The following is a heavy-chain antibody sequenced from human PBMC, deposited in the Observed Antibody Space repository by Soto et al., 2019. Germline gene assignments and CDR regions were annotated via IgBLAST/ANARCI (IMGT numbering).Heavy chain of an antibody. V-gene: IGHV1-69*01. CDR1: GGTFSSYA. CDR2: IIPIFGPA. Sequence: QVQLVQSGAEVKKPGSSVKVSCKASGGTFSSYAISWVRQAPGQGLEWMGGIIPIFGPANYAQKFQGRVTITADESTSTAYMELSSLRAEDTAVYYCASGYYDILTGYSREPYYYYGMDVWGQGTTVTVSS. D-gene: IGHD3-9*01. CDR3: ASGYYDILTGYSREPYYYYGMDV. J-gene: IGHJ6*02.